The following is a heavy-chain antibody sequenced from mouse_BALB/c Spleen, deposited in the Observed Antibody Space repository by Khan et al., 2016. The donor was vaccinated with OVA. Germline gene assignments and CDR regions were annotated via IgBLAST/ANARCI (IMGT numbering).Heavy chain of an antibody. CDR1: GFTFSDYY. CDR3: ARGHYGSRVAY. D-gene: IGHD2-1*01. J-gene: IGHJ3*01. Sequence: EVELVESGGGLVKPGGSLKLSCAASGFTFSDYYMYWVRQTPEKRLEWVAPISYGFRYTYYPDSVHGRFTISRDDAKNNLYLQMSSLKAEETDMYVGARGHYGSRVAYWGQGTLVKVS. V-gene: IGHV5-4*02. CDR2: ISYGFRYT.